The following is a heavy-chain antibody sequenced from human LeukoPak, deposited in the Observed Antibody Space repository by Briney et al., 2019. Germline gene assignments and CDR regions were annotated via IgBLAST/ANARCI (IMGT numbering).Heavy chain of an antibody. CDR1: GYTFTSYT. CDR2: ISAYNGNT. J-gene: IGHJ5*02. D-gene: IGHD3-3*01. Sequence: ASVKVSCKASGYTFTSYTITWVRQAPGQGLEWMGWISAYNGNTNYAQKFQDRVTMTIDTSTSTVYMELSSLRSEDTAVYYCARGGPIVRFGVGWFDPWGQGTLVTVSS. CDR3: ARGGPIVRFGVGWFDP. V-gene: IGHV1-18*04.